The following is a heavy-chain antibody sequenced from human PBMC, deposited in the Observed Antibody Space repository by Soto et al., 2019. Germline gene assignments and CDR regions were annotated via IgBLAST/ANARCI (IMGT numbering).Heavy chain of an antibody. D-gene: IGHD3-3*01. J-gene: IGHJ5*02. Sequence: PSETLSLTCSVYGGSFSCYYWSWIRQPPGKGLEWIGEINHSGSTNYNPSLKSRVTISVDTSKNQFSLKLSSVTAADTAVYYCARGSXPYYDFWSGYPPTWFDPWGQGTLVTVSS. CDR1: GGSFSCYY. CDR3: ARGSXPYYDFWSGYPPTWFDP. CDR2: INHSGST. V-gene: IGHV4-34*01.